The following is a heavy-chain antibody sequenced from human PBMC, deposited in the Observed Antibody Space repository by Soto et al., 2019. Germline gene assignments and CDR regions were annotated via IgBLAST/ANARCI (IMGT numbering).Heavy chain of an antibody. J-gene: IGHJ4*02. D-gene: IGHD3-3*02. Sequence: SETLSLTCAVSGDSINSRHRWNGVRQPPGKGLEWIVQVSNTGSTNYNPSLTRLVTISFDKSKYHFSLKLTSVTAADTDVYYCAARHFWSGPSTDRRLDYWSQGTLVTVSS. CDR2: VSNTGST. CDR3: AARHFWSGPSTDRRLDY. V-gene: IGHV4-4*02. CDR1: GDSINSRHR.